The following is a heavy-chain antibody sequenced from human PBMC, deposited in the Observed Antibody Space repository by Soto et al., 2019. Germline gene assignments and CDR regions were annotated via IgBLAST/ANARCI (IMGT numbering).Heavy chain of an antibody. D-gene: IGHD6-19*01. CDR1: GGTFSNYA. Sequence: QVQLVQSGAEVKKPGSSVKVSCKVSGGTFSNYAIDWVRLAPGHGLEWMGGIVPIFGTTYYTQKSQGRATIIADDSTTTGYLEMSSVRSEDTAIYYCARVEAVAGLYNYHGLDVWGQGTAVTVSS. CDR2: IVPIFGTT. V-gene: IGHV1-69*12. CDR3: ARVEAVAGLYNYHGLDV. J-gene: IGHJ6*02.